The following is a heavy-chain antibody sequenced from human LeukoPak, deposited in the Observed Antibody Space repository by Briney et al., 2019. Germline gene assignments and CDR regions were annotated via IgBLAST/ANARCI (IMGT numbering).Heavy chain of an antibody. V-gene: IGHV1-69*05. CDR1: GGTFSSYA. D-gene: IGHD6-13*01. CDR3: ARGPGIAAAQSWFDP. CDR2: IIPIFGTA. Sequence: GASVKVSCKASGGTFSSYAISWVRQAPGQGLEWMGGIIPIFGTANYAQKFQGRVTITTDESTSTAYMELSSLRSEDTAVYYCARGPGIAAAQSWFDPWGQGTLVTVSS. J-gene: IGHJ5*02.